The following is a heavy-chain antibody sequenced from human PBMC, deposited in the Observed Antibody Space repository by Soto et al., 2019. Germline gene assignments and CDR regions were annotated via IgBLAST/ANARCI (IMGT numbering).Heavy chain of an antibody. D-gene: IGHD6-19*01. Sequence: GSLSLSCSASGFTFSSYAMHWVRQAPGKGLEYVSAISSNGGSTYYADSVKGRFTISRDNSKNTLYLQMSSLRAEDTAVYYCVKLLFPYSSGWIADYWGQGTLVTVSS. CDR2: ISSNGGST. V-gene: IGHV3-64D*08. J-gene: IGHJ4*02. CDR1: GFTFSSYA. CDR3: VKLLFPYSSGWIADY.